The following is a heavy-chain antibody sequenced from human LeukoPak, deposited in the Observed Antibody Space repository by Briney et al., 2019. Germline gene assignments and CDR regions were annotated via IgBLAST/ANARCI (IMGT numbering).Heavy chain of an antibody. CDR3: ATGVSLEQWLVTYTGWFDP. J-gene: IGHJ5*02. V-gene: IGHV1-24*01. Sequence: PGGSLRLSCAASGFIFSSYGMHWVRQAPGKGLEWMGGFDPEDGETIYAQKFQGRVTMTEDTSTDTAYMELSSLRSEDTAVYYCATGVSLEQWLVTYTGWFDPWGQGTLVTVSS. CDR1: GFIFSSYG. D-gene: IGHD6-19*01. CDR2: FDPEDGET.